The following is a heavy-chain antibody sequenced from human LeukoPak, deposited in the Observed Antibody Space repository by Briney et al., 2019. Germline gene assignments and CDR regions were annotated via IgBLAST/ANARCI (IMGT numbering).Heavy chain of an antibody. CDR1: LFTPTNYA. V-gene: IGHV3-23*01. CDR2: ICISGSRT. D-gene: IGHD6-19*01. Sequence: RGCLRLSCAASLFTPTNYAMSSVRQTPEKGVGWVSAICISGSRTYYADSVKGRFTISRDNSKNTLFLQMNSLRAEDTAVYYCATQRCGWHYFYYWGQGTLVTVSS. J-gene: IGHJ4*02. CDR3: ATQRCGWHYFYY.